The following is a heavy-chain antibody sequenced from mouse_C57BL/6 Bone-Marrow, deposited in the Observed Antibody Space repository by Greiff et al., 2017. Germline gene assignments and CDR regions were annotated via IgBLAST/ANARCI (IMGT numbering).Heavy chain of an antibody. D-gene: IGHD2-4*01. CDR2: IYPASGNT. CDR1: GYTFTDYY. CDR3: ARDDYEGDWYFDV. Sequence: VQLQQSGAELVRPGASVKLSCKASGYTFTDYYINWVKQRPGQGLEWIARIYPASGNTYYNEKFKGKATLTAEKSSSTAYMQLSSLTSEDSAVYFCARDDYEGDWYFDVWGTGTTVTVSS. V-gene: IGHV1-76*01. J-gene: IGHJ1*03.